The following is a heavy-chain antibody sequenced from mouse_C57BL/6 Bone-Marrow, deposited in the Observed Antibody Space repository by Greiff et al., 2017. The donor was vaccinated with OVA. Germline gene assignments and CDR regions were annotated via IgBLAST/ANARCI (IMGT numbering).Heavy chain of an antibody. V-gene: IGHV5-17*01. J-gene: IGHJ1*03. CDR1: GFTFSDYG. Sequence: EVKLVESGGGLVKPGGSLKLSCAASGFTFSDYGMHWVRQTPEKGLEWVGYISSGSSNTYYADTVKGRFTISRDNAKNTLFLQMTSLMSEVTSMYDCARGYGKDFDVWGTGTTVTVSS. D-gene: IGHD1-1*01. CDR3: ARGYGKDFDV. CDR2: ISSGSSNT.